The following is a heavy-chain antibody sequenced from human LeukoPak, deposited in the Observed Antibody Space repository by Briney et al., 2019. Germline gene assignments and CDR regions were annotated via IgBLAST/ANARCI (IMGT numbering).Heavy chain of an antibody. CDR1: GYTFTSYG. J-gene: IGHJ4*02. CDR2: INVYNGNT. CDR3: ARGSRNSDYESQFDC. V-gene: IGHV1-18*01. Sequence: ASVKVSCKASGYTFTSYGVSWVRQAPGQGLEWMGWINVYNGNTKYAQKLQGRVTMTTDTSTSAAYMELRSLRSDDTAVYYCARGSRNSDYESQFDCWGQGTLVTVSS. D-gene: IGHD5-12*01.